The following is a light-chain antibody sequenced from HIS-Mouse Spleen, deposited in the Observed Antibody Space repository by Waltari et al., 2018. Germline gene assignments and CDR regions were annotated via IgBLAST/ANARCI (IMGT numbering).Light chain of an antibody. CDR2: KVS. CDR3: MQALQTPRT. Sequence: DVVMTQSPLSLPVTLGQPASISCRSSQSLVHSDGNTYLNWFQQRPGQSPRRLIYKVSNRDSGVPDRFSGSGSGTDFTLKISRVEAEDVGVYYCMQALQTPRTFGQGTKLEIK. CDR1: QSLVHSDGNTY. J-gene: IGKJ2*01. V-gene: IGKV2-30*02.